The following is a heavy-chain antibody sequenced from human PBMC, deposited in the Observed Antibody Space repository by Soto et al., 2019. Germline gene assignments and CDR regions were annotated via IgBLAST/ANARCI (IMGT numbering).Heavy chain of an antibody. CDR2: ISSSSSTI. D-gene: IGHD2-8*01. Sequence: PGGSLRLSCAASGFTFSSYSMNWVRQAPGKGLEWVSYISSSSSTIYYADSVKGRFTISRDNAKNSLYLQMNSLRDEDTAVYYCARDNLNRYCTNGVCYKSPIFDYWGQGTLVTVSS. CDR1: GFTFSSYS. CDR3: ARDNLNRYCTNGVCYKSPIFDY. V-gene: IGHV3-48*02. J-gene: IGHJ4*02.